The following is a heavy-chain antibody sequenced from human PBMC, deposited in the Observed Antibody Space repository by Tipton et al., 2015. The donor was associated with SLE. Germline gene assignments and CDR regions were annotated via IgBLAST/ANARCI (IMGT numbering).Heavy chain of an antibody. V-gene: IGHV1-18*01. D-gene: IGHD3-3*02. Sequence: QLVQSGAEVKKPGASVKVSCKASGYTFTSYGISWVRQAPGQGLEWMGWISAYNGNTNYAQKLQGRVTITADESTSTAYMELSSLRSEDTAVYYCARDEGLASLFDYWGQGTLVTVSS. CDR1: GYTFTSYG. J-gene: IGHJ4*02. CDR3: ARDEGLASLFDY. CDR2: ISAYNGNT.